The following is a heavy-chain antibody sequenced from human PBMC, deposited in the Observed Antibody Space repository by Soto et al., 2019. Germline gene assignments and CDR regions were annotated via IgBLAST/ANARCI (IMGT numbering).Heavy chain of an antibody. V-gene: IGHV4-34*01. J-gene: IGHJ4*02. CDR1: GGCFRGYY. Sequence: LSLTCALYGGCFRGYYWRWIRQPPGKGLEWIGEINHSGSTNYNPSLKSRVTISVDTSKNQFSLKLSSVTAADTAVYYCARGRLPGTTGRFDYWGQGTLVTVSS. D-gene: IGHD1-7*01. CDR3: ARGRLPGTTGRFDY. CDR2: INHSGST.